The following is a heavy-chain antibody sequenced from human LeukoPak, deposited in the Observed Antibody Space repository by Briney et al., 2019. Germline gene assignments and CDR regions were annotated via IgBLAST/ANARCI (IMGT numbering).Heavy chain of an antibody. Sequence: TGGSLRLSCPGSGFTFSSAWMTWVRQIPGKGLGWVGHIKSRTDGGTTDYAAPVKGRFTISRDDSKNTVYLQMNSLKTEDSAVYFCATEFYSNGYNFWGQGTLVIVSS. D-gene: IGHD5-24*01. CDR1: GFTFSSAW. CDR3: ATEFYSNGYNF. V-gene: IGHV3-15*01. J-gene: IGHJ4*02. CDR2: IKSRTDGGTT.